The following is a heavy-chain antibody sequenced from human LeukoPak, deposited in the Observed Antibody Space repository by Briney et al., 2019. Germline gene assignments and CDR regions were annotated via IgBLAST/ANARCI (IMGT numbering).Heavy chain of an antibody. CDR3: ARDQVDGSGNYGMDV. CDR1: GFTFSSYG. CDR2: IWYDGSNK. V-gene: IGHV3-33*01. Sequence: SGGSLRLSCAASGFTFSSYGMHWVRQAPGKGLEGVAVIWYDGSNKYYADSVKGRFTISRDNSKNTLYLQMNSLRAEDTAVYYCARDQVDGSGNYGMDVWGKGTTVTVSS. D-gene: IGHD3-10*01. J-gene: IGHJ6*04.